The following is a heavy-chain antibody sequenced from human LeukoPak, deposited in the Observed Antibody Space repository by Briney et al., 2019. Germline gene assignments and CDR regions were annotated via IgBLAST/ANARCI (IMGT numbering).Heavy chain of an antibody. D-gene: IGHD4-17*01. CDR2: INHSGST. V-gene: IGHV4-34*01. J-gene: IGHJ2*01. CDR1: GFTVTSNY. CDR3: ARGPYGDYEMGL. Sequence: GSLRLSCAASGFTVTSNYMSWVRQAPGKGLEWIGEINHSGSTNYNPSLKSRVTISVDTSKNQFSLKLSSVTAADTAVYYCARGPYGDYEMGLWGRGTLVTVSS.